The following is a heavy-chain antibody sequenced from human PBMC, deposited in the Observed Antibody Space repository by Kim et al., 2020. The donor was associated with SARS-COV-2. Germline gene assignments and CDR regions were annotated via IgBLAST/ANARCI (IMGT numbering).Heavy chain of an antibody. CDR1: GYTFTTYD. V-gene: IGHV1-8*01. Sequence: ASVKVSCKASGYTFTTYDINWVRQASGQGLEWMGWMSPNSGNTGYAQKFKGRVTMTRNTSISTAYMELSSLRSEDTAVYYCARSRTVVTYYYYYGMDVWGQGTTVTVSS. CDR3: ARSRTVVTYYYYYGMDV. J-gene: IGHJ6*02. D-gene: IGHD2-2*01. CDR2: MSPNSGNT.